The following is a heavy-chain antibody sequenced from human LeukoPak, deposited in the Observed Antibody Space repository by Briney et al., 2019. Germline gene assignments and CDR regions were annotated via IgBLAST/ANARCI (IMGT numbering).Heavy chain of an antibody. J-gene: IGHJ5*02. CDR1: GFTFRNYA. CDR2: ISDSGGST. CDR3: AKRADWFDP. V-gene: IGHV3-23*01. Sequence: GGSLRLSCAASGFTFRNYAMNWVRQAPGKGLEWVSGISDSGGSTYYADSVKGRFTISRDNSKNTLYLQMNSLRAEDTAVYYCAKRADWFDPWGQGTLVTVSS.